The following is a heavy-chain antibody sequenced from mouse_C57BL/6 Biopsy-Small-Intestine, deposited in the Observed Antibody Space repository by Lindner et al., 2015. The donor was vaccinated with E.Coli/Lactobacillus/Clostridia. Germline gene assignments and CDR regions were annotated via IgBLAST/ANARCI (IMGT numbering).Heavy chain of an antibody. V-gene: IGHV1-39*01. CDR1: GYSFTGYN. D-gene: IGHD1-1*01. CDR2: IHPYYGST. Sequence: VQLQESGAELVKPGASVKISCKASGYSFTGYNMNWVKQSHGKSLEYIGNIHPYYGSTTYNQRFKGKATLTVDKSSSTAYMQLKSLTSEDSAVYYCARSGVYSSGGFAYWGPRDSGHCLC. CDR3: ARSGVYSSGGFAY. J-gene: IGHJ3*01.